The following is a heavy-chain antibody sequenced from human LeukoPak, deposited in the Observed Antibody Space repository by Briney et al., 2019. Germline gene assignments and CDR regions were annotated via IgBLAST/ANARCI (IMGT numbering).Heavy chain of an antibody. CDR3: ARASYYYYMDV. V-gene: IGHV4-34*01. CDR1: GGSFSGYH. Sequence: SETLSLTCAVYGGSFSGYHWSWIRQPPGKGLEWIGEINHSGSTNYNPSLKSRVTISVDTSKNQFSLKLSSVTAADTAVYYCARASYYYYMDVWGKGTTVTVSS. CDR2: INHSGST. J-gene: IGHJ6*03.